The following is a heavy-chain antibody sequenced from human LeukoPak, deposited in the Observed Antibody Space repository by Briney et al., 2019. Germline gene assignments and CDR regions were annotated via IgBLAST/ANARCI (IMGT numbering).Heavy chain of an antibody. D-gene: IGHD6-13*01. CDR1: GFTVSSNY. CDR2: IYSGGST. CDR3: ARGVGQPVTQLDY. J-gene: IGHJ4*02. V-gene: IGHV3-66*02. Sequence: GGSLRLPCAASGFTVSSNYMTWVRQAPGKGLEWVSVIYSGGSTYYADSVKGRFTISRDNSKNTLYLQMNSLRAEDTAVYYCARGVGQPVTQLDYWGQGTLVTVSS.